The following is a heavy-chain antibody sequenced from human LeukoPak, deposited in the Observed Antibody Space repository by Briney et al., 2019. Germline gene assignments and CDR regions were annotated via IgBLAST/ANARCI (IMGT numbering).Heavy chain of an antibody. CDR2: IYTSGST. D-gene: IGHD6-19*01. Sequence: SQTLPLTCTVSGGSVSSGSYYWSWVRQPAGKGLEWIGRIYTSGSTSYNPSLKGRVTVSVDTSNNQFSLKLSSVTAADTAVYYCARYSSGCFHYWGQGTLVTVSS. CDR1: GGSVSSGSYY. CDR3: ARYSSGCFHY. V-gene: IGHV4-61*02. J-gene: IGHJ4*02.